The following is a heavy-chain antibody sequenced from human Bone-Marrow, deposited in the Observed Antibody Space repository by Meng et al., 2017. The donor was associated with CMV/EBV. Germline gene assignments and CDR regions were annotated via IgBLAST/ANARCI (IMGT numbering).Heavy chain of an antibody. Sequence: GESLKISCAASGFTFSSYEMNWVRQAPGKGLEWVSYISSSGSTIYYADSVKGRFTISRDNAKNSLYLQMNSLRAEDTALYYCAKAIEYCSSTSCYALLYYWGQGTLVTVSS. J-gene: IGHJ4*02. D-gene: IGHD2-2*01. CDR1: GFTFSSYE. V-gene: IGHV3-48*03. CDR3: AKAIEYCSSTSCYALLYY. CDR2: ISSSGSTI.